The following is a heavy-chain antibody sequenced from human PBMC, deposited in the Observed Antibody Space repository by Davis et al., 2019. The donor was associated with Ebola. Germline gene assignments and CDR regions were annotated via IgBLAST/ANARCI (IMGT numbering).Heavy chain of an antibody. Sequence: AASVKVSCKASGYTFTGYYMHWVRQAPGQGLEWMGRINPNSGGTNYAQKFQGRVTMTRDTSISTAYMELSRLRSDDTAVYYCARGRYNWNDALDYWGQGTLVTVSS. D-gene: IGHD1-20*01. J-gene: IGHJ4*02. V-gene: IGHV1-2*06. CDR3: ARGRYNWNDALDY. CDR1: GYTFTGYY. CDR2: INPNSGGT.